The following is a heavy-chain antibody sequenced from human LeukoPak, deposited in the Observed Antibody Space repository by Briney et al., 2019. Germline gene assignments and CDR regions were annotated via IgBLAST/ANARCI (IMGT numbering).Heavy chain of an antibody. D-gene: IGHD3-3*01. CDR2: IYTSGST. V-gene: IGHV4-61*02. J-gene: IGHJ6*04. CDR1: GGSISSGSYY. Sequence: SETLSLTCTVSGGSISSGSYYWSWIRQPAGKGLEWIGRIYTSGSTNYNPSLKSRVTISVDTSKNQFPLKLSSVTAADTAVYYCARDNFEYYDFWSGLSDVWGKGTTVTVSS. CDR3: ARDNFEYYDFWSGLSDV.